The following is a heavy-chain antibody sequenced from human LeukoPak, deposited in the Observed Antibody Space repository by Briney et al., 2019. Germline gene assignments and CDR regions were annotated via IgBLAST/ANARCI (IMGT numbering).Heavy chain of an antibody. Sequence: ASVKVSCKASGGIFSSFTITWVRQAPGQGLEWMGGIIPIFDTPTYAQKFQGRVRITADESTSTAYLELSSLRSEDTAVYYCARTLGYCSGDSCFGNNWFDPWGQGTLVTVSS. CDR1: GGIFSSFT. J-gene: IGHJ5*02. CDR3: ARTLGYCSGDSCFGNNWFDP. V-gene: IGHV1-69*13. D-gene: IGHD2-15*01. CDR2: IIPIFDTP.